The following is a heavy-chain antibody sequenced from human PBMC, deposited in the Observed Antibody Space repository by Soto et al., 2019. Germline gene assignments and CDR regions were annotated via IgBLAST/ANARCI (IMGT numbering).Heavy chain of an antibody. D-gene: IGHD3-10*01. CDR1: GGTFSSYA. CDR3: AWRGSVGYSPYYYWHSGMCV. J-gene: IGHJ6*04. Sequence: QVQLVQSGAEVKKPGSSVKVSCKASGGTFSSYAISWVRQAPGQGLEWMGGIIPIFGTANYAQKFQGRVTIPAVESRSTANMEMRRLRPWVTAVDYWAWRGSVGYSPYYYWHSGMCVWGKGSTVTVPS. V-gene: IGHV1-69*01. CDR2: IIPIFGTA.